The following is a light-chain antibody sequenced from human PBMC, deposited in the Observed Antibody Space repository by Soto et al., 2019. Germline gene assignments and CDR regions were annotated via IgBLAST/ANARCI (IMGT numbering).Light chain of an antibody. CDR1: SRDVGSYNL. CDR3: CSFAGSSTYV. Sequence: QSVLTPPASVSGAPGQSITISCTGTSRDVGSYNLVSWYQQHPGNAPKLIIYEGTKRPSGVSYRFSGSKSGNTASLTISGLQEEDDGDYHCCSFAGSSTYVFGTGTKVTVL. CDR2: EGT. J-gene: IGLJ1*01. V-gene: IGLV2-23*01.